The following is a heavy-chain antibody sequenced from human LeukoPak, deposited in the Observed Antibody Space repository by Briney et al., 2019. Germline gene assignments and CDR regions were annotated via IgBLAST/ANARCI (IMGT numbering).Heavy chain of an antibody. Sequence: GGSLRPSCAASGFTFSTYWMTWVRQAPGKGLEWVANIKQDGTEKYYVDSVKGRFTVSRDNAKNSLYLQMNSLRAEDTAVYYCARYRGSGGQRLDYWGQGTLVTVSS. J-gene: IGHJ4*02. CDR3: ARYRGSGGQRLDY. V-gene: IGHV3-7*01. CDR2: IKQDGTEK. CDR1: GFTFSTYW. D-gene: IGHD3-16*01.